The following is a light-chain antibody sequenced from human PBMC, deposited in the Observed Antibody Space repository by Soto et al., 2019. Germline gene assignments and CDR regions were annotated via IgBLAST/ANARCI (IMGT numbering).Light chain of an antibody. V-gene: IGKV4-1*01. J-gene: IGKJ3*01. CDR3: QYGFT. CDR2: WAS. Sequence: DIVMTQSPDSLAVSLGERATINCKSSQSVLYSSNNKNYLAWYQQKPGQPPKLLIYWASTRESGVPDRFSGRGSGTDFTLTISSLQAEDVAVYYCQYGFTFGRGTKVDIK. CDR1: QSVLYSSNNKNY.